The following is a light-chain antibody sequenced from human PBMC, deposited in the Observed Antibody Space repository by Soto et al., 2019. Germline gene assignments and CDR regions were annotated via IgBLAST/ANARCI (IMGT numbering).Light chain of an antibody. Sequence: EIVMTQSPATLSVSPGERATLSCRASQSITTNLAWYQHKPGQAPRLLIHSASTRATGIPARFSGSGSGTEFTLTISSLQSEDFAVYYCQQYNNWPPYTFGQGTKVDIK. J-gene: IGKJ2*01. CDR1: QSITTN. CDR3: QQYNNWPPYT. V-gene: IGKV3-15*01. CDR2: SAS.